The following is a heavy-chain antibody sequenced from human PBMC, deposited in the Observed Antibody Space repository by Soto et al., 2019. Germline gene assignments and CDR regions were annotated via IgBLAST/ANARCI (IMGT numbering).Heavy chain of an antibody. Sequence: QVQLQESGPGLVKPSETLSLTCTVSGGSVSSGSYYWSWIRQPPGKGLEWIGYIYYSGSTNYNPSLQSRVTISVDTSKNQFSLKLSSVTAADTAVYYCARDMPDCSGGSCYFYYYYGMDVWGQGTTVTVSS. J-gene: IGHJ6*02. CDR1: GGSVSSGSYY. D-gene: IGHD2-15*01. CDR3: ARDMPDCSGGSCYFYYYYGMDV. CDR2: IYYSGST. V-gene: IGHV4-61*01.